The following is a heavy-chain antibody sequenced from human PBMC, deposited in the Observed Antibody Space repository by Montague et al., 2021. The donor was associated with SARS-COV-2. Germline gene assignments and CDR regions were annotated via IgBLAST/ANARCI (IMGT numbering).Heavy chain of an antibody. Sequence: SETLSLTCAVSGGSISHYYWSWIRQPPGKGLEWIGYIYSSGGTNYNPSLMSRVTLSLDAAKNHFSLRLSSVTAADTAVYYCARRTDILTGYYDYWGQGTLVTVSS. CDR3: ARRTDILTGYYDY. CDR1: GGSISHYY. D-gene: IGHD3-9*01. CDR2: IYSSGGT. V-gene: IGHV4-59*01. J-gene: IGHJ4*02.